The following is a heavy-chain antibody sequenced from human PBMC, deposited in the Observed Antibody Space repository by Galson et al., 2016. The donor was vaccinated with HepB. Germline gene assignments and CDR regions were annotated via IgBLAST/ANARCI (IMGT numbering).Heavy chain of an antibody. Sequence: SVKVSCKASGYTFTNYGISWVRQAPGHGLEWVGWITTYNGNTNYAQKFQDRVTMTTDTSTSTAYMELRSLRSDDTAVYYCARGLCSSTSCYTFWDYYYYGMDVWGKGTTVTVSS. CDR3: ARGLCSSTSCYTFWDYYYYGMDV. V-gene: IGHV1-18*01. CDR2: ITTYNGNT. CDR1: GYTFTNYG. D-gene: IGHD2-2*01. J-gene: IGHJ6*04.